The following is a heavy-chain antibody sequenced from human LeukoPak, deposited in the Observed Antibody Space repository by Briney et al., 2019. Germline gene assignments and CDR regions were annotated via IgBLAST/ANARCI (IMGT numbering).Heavy chain of an antibody. J-gene: IGHJ4*02. CDR1: GFTFSSYG. Sequence: PGGSLRLSCAASGFTFSSYGVHWVRQAPGKGLEWVAFIRYDGSNKYYADSVKGRFTISRDNPKNTLYLQMNSLRAEDTAVYYCAKDHRIAVADDFDYWGQGTLVTVSS. V-gene: IGHV3-30*02. CDR2: IRYDGSNK. D-gene: IGHD6-19*01. CDR3: AKDHRIAVADDFDY.